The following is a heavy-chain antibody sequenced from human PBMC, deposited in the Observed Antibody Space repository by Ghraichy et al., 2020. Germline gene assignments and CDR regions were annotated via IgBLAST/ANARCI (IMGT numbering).Heavy chain of an antibody. CDR2: INHSGST. V-gene: IGHV4-34*01. CDR1: GGSFSGYY. Sequence: SETLSLTCAVYGGSFSGYYWSWIRQPPGKGLEWIGEINHSGSTNYNPSLKSRVTISVDTSKNQFSLKLSSVTAADTAVYYCARVQLRSFFDYWGQGTLVTVSS. CDR3: ARVQLRSFFDY. J-gene: IGHJ4*02. D-gene: IGHD5-18*01.